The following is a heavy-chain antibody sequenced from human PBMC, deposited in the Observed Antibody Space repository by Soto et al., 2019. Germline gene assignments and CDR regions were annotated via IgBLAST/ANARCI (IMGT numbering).Heavy chain of an antibody. D-gene: IGHD2-2*01. Sequence: PGESLKISCKGSGYSFTSYWIGWVRQMPGKGLEWMGIIYPGDSDTRYSPSFQGQVTISADKSISTAYLQWSSLKASDTAMYYCARSDIVVVPAATNPDAFDIWGQGTMVT. CDR2: IYPGDSDT. CDR1: GYSFTSYW. CDR3: ARSDIVVVPAATNPDAFDI. J-gene: IGHJ3*02. V-gene: IGHV5-51*01.